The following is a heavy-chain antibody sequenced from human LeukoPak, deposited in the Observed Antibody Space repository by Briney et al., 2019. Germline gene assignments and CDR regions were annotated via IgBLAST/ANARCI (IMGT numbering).Heavy chain of an antibody. Sequence: PGGSLTLSCEASGFSFSGYYMTWIRQPPGKGLEWIAYIKSGGTTIYYADSVRGRFTISRDNAKNSLYLQMNSLRAEDTAVYYCARDVYYGSGSPRLDYWGQGTPVTVSS. CDR3: ARDVYYGSGSPRLDY. V-gene: IGHV3-11*04. D-gene: IGHD3-10*01. J-gene: IGHJ4*02. CDR2: IKSGGTTI. CDR1: GFSFSGYY.